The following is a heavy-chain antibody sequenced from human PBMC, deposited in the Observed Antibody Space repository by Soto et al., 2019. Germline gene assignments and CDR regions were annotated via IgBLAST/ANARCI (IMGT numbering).Heavy chain of an antibody. CDR1: GGSFSGYY. J-gene: IGHJ4*02. V-gene: IGHV4-34*01. D-gene: IGHD3-3*01. Sequence: SETLSLTCAVYGGSFSGYYWSWIRQPPGKGLEWIGEIYHSGGTKYNPSLKSRVTISVDTSKNQFSLKLISVTAADTAVYYCAGKPRGYDFWSGYYDFDYWGQGTLVTVSS. CDR3: AGKPRGYDFWSGYYDFDY. CDR2: IYHSGGT.